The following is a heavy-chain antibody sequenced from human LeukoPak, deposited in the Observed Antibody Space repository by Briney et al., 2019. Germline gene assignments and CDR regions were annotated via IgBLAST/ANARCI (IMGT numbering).Heavy chain of an antibody. CDR3: AGGNRYSSSWCLKRQSAFDI. J-gene: IGHJ3*02. CDR2: INPNSGGT. Sequence: ASVKVSCKASGYTFTGYYMHWVRQAPGQGLELMGWINPNSGGTNYAQKFQGWVTMTRDTSISTAYMELSRLRSDDTAVYYCAGGNRYSSSWCLKRQSAFDIWGQGTMVTVSS. CDR1: GYTFTGYY. D-gene: IGHD6-13*01. V-gene: IGHV1-2*04.